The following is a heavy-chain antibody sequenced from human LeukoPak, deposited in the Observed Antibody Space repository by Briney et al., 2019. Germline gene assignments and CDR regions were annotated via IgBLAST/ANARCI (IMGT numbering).Heavy chain of an antibody. J-gene: IGHJ4*02. D-gene: IGHD5-12*01. CDR2: ISYDGSNK. V-gene: IGHV3-30*04. Sequence: GGSLRLSCAASGFTFSSYAMHWVRQAPGKGLEWVAVISYDGSNKYYADSVKGRFTISRDNSKNTLYLQMNSLRAEDTAVYYCARDSGYDSVSSYLDYWGQGTLVTVSS. CDR3: ARDSGYDSVSSYLDY. CDR1: GFTFSSYA.